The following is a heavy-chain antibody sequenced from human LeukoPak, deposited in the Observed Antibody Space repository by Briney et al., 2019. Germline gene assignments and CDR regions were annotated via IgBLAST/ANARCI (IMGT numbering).Heavy chain of an antibody. CDR2: INHSGST. CDR3: AGARSTMIAREPTPL. Sequence: PSETLSLTCAVYGGSFSGYYWSWIRQPPGKGLEWIGEINHSGSTNYNPSLKSRVTISVDTSKNQFSLKLSSVTAADTAVYYCAGARSTMIAREPTPLWGQGTLVTVSS. V-gene: IGHV4-34*01. D-gene: IGHD3-22*01. J-gene: IGHJ4*02. CDR1: GGSFSGYY.